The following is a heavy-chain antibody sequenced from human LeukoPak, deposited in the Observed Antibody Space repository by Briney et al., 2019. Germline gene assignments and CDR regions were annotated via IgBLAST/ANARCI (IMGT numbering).Heavy chain of an antibody. Sequence: ASVKVSCKASGYTFTSYYMHWVRQAPGQGLEWMGIINPSGGSTSYAQKFQGGVTMTRDTSTSTVYMELSSLRSEDTAVYYCARVWQQLAPDEAFDIWGQGTMVTVSS. D-gene: IGHD6-13*01. J-gene: IGHJ3*02. CDR3: ARVWQQLAPDEAFDI. CDR2: INPSGGST. V-gene: IGHV1-46*01. CDR1: GYTFTSYY.